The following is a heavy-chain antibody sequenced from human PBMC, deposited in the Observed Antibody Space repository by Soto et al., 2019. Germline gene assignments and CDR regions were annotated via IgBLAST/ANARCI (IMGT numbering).Heavy chain of an antibody. V-gene: IGHV3-30*18. CDR2: ISYDGSKK. J-gene: IGHJ6*01. Sequence: GGALRLSCAGSGFIFRNYGMHWVRQAPGKGLEWVAVISYDGSKKYNADSVKGRFTVSRDNSKSTLYLQMNSLRAEDTAVYYCAKDVSPTYATEIVVLISGMDVWGQGTTVTASS. CDR1: GFIFRNYG. CDR3: AKDVSPTYATEIVVLISGMDV. D-gene: IGHD3-16*01.